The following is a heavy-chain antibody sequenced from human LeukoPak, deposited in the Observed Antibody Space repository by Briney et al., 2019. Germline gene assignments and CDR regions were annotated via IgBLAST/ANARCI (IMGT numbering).Heavy chain of an antibody. CDR1: GVTVSSNY. J-gene: IGHJ4*02. D-gene: IGHD3-22*01. Sequence: PGGSLRLSCAASGVTVSSNYMSWVRQAPGKGLEWVSVIYSGGSTYYADSVKGRFTISRDNSKNTLYLQMNSLRAEDAAVYYCAREGDSSGYYDYWGQGTLVTVSS. CDR2: IYSGGST. CDR3: AREGDSSGYYDY. V-gene: IGHV3-53*01.